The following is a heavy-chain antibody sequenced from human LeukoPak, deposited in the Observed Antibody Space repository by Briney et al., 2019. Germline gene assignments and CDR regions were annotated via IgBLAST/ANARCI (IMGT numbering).Heavy chain of an antibody. J-gene: IGHJ4*02. CDR1: GFTFSSYA. V-gene: IGHV3-23*01. CDR2: ISGSGLNT. D-gene: IGHD3-10*01. Sequence: GGSLRLSCAASGFTFSSYAMTWFRQAPGRGLEWVSGISGSGLNTYYADSVKGRFTSSRDNSKNMLYLQMNSLRAEDTAVYYCAKGGGYGSGTYSEDWGQGILVTVSS. CDR3: AKGGGYGSGTYSED.